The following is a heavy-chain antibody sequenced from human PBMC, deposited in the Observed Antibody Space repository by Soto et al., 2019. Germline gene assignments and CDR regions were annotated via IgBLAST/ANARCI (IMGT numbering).Heavy chain of an antibody. D-gene: IGHD6-13*01. CDR1: GFTFRNHW. CDR3: ARGGGGLAAGTVDF. CDR2: IKQDGSEK. V-gene: IGHV3-7*04. J-gene: IGHJ4*02. Sequence: EVQLVESGGGLVQPGGSLRLSCAASGFTFRNHWMSWVRQAPGKGLEWVANIKQDGSEKYHVDSVKGRFTISRDNANNSLYLEMNSRGAGETACYYFARGGGGLAAGTVDFWGQGTLVTVSS.